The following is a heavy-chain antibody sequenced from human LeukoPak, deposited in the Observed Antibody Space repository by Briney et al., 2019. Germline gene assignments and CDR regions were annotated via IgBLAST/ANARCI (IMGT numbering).Heavy chain of an antibody. D-gene: IGHD5-24*01. Sequence: GGSLRLSCAASGFTFNNAWMSWVRQAPGKGLEWVSVIYSGGSTYYADSVKGRFTISRDNSKNTLYLQMNSLRAEDTAVYYCARDRLDGLGYYFDYWGQGTLVTVSS. CDR2: IYSGGST. CDR3: ARDRLDGLGYYFDY. CDR1: GFTFNNAW. V-gene: IGHV3-53*01. J-gene: IGHJ4*02.